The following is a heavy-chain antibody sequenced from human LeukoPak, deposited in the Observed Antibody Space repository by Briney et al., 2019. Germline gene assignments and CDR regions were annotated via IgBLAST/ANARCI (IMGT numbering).Heavy chain of an antibody. D-gene: IGHD4-11*01. Sequence: ASVKVSCKASGYTFTGYYMHWVRQAPGQGLEWMGWIHPNSGGTNYAQKFQGRATMTRDTSISTAYMELSRLRSDDTAVYYCAREPDDYSNLPGDCWGQGTLVNVSS. J-gene: IGHJ4*02. CDR2: IHPNSGGT. V-gene: IGHV1-2*02. CDR1: GYTFTGYY. CDR3: AREPDDYSNLPGDC.